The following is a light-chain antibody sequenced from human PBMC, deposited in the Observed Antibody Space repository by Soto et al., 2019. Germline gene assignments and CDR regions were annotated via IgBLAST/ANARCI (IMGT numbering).Light chain of an antibody. CDR3: QQYNNWPYT. CDR2: GAS. V-gene: IGKV3-15*01. Sequence: EIVMTQSPATLSVSPGERATLSCRASQSVSSNLAWYQQKPGQAPRLLIYGASTRATGIPARFSGSGSGTEFTRTKSSLQSEDFAVYYCQQYNNWPYTFGQGTKLEIK. CDR1: QSVSSN. J-gene: IGKJ2*01.